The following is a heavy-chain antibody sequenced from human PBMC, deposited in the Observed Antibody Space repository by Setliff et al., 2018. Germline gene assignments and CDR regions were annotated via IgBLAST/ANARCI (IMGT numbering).Heavy chain of an antibody. V-gene: IGHV3-23*01. CDR1: GFTFSSYA. CDR2: ISGGSNT. CDR3: ARDGYPGTS. J-gene: IGHJ5*02. Sequence: GGSLRLSCAASGFTFSSYALRWVRQAPGKGLKWVSVISGGSNTYYADSVKGRFTISRDNAKNSLYLQMNSLRVEDTAVYYCARDGYPGTSWGQGTLVTVSS. D-gene: IGHD2-2*03.